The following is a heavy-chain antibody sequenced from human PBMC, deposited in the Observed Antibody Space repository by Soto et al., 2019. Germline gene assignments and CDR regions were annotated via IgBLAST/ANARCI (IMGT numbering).Heavy chain of an antibody. J-gene: IGHJ6*02. CDR3: ARDGERWLLPTVVDADDGMDV. CDR2: IIPNFGTA. Sequence: FRNYAIRKVRQAPGHRLEWMGGIIPNFGTANYAQKFQGRVTITADESTSTAYLELSSLRSEDTAVYYCARDGERWLLPTVVDADDGMDVWGQGTTVTVSS. V-gene: IGHV1-69*01. CDR1: FRNYA. D-gene: IGHD3-22*01.